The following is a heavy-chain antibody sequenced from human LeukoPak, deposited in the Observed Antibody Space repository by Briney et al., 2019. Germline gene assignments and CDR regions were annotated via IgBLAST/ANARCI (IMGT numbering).Heavy chain of an antibody. CDR3: ARTPPEWEPLYYFYF. Sequence: GASVKVSCKASGCTFHDYDISWVRQAPGQGLQWMGGISAYFGTTHYAQKFQDRITITTDKSTSTAYMELSSLRSDDTAVYYRARTPPEWEPLYYFYFWGRGNPVTVSS. D-gene: IGHD1-26*01. V-gene: IGHV1-18*01. CDR1: GCTFHDYD. CDR2: ISAYFGTT. J-gene: IGHJ4*02.